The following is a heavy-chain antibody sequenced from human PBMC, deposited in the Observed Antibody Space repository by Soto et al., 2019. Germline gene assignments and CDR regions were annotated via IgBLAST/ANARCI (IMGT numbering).Heavy chain of an antibody. CDR1: GFTFNHYA. D-gene: IGHD4-17*01. Sequence: VQLLESGGGLVQPGGSLSLACTASGFTFNHYAMTWVRQAPGRGLEWVASVSGRGGSKKYADSVKGRFIISRDNSNSTLYLQMDSLGGEDTAVYYCAKDSTVTTSLYFYYYGFDVWGQGTTVTVSS. J-gene: IGHJ6*01. CDR3: AKDSTVTTSLYFYYYGFDV. V-gene: IGHV3-23*01. CDR2: VSGRGGSK.